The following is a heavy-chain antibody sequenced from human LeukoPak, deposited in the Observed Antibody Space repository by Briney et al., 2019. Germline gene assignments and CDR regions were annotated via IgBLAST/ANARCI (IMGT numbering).Heavy chain of an antibody. CDR3: ARHRRSWTAPFDY. CDR2: INHSGST. J-gene: IGHJ4*02. Sequence: SETLSLTCAVYGGSFSGYYWSWIRQPPGKGLEWIGEINHSGSTNYNPSLKSRVTISVDTSKNQFSLKLTSVTASDTAVYYCARHRRSWTAPFDYWGQGTLVTVSS. D-gene: IGHD6-13*01. V-gene: IGHV4-34*01. CDR1: GGSFSGYY.